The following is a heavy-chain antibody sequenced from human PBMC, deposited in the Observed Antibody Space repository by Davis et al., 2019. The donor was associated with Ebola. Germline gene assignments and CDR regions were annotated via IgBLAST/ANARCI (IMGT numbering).Heavy chain of an antibody. D-gene: IGHD2-15*01. CDR3: AAYSGRIIPLYYYYYYMDV. V-gene: IGHV1-2*04. Sequence: ASVKVSCKASGYTFTGYYMHWVRQAPGQGLEWMGWINPNSGGTNYAQKFQGWVTMTRDTSISTAYMELSRLRSDDTAVYYCAAYSGRIIPLYYYYYYMDVWGKGTTVTVSS. J-gene: IGHJ6*03. CDR1: GYTFTGYY. CDR2: INPNSGGT.